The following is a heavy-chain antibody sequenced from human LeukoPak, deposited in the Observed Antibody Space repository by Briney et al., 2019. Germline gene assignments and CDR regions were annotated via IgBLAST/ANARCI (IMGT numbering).Heavy chain of an antibody. V-gene: IGHV4-38-2*02. CDR2: IYHSGST. Sequence: SETLSLTCTVSGYSISSGYYWGWIRQPPGEGLEWIGSIYHSGSTYYNPSLKSRVTISVDTSKNQFSLKLSSVTAADTAVYYCARVAVVVPAARLRFDPWGQGTLVTVSS. D-gene: IGHD2-2*01. CDR3: ARVAVVVPAARLRFDP. J-gene: IGHJ5*02. CDR1: GYSISSGYY.